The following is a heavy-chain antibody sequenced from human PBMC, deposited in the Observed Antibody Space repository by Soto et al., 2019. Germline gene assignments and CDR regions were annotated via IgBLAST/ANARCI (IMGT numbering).Heavy chain of an antibody. V-gene: IGHV3-48*03. J-gene: IGHJ6*02. CDR1: GFTFSSYE. Sequence: AGGSLRLSCAASGFTFSSYEMNWVRQAPGKGLEWVSYISSSGSTIYYADSVKGRFTISRDNAKNSLYLQMNSLRAEDTAVYYCARARGYSYGYGMDVWGQGTTVTVSS. CDR2: ISSSGSTI. CDR3: ARARGYSYGYGMDV. D-gene: IGHD5-18*01.